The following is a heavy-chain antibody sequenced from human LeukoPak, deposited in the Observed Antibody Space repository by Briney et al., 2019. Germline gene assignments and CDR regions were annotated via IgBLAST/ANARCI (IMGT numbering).Heavy chain of an antibody. J-gene: IGHJ6*02. CDR1: GGSISSSSYY. CDR3: ARDSGLAMVRGVIPYYYYYGMDV. V-gene: IGHV4-39*07. Sequence: PSETLSLTCTVSGGSISSSSYYWGWLRQPPGKGLEWIGIIYYTGSTYYNPSLKSRVTISVDTSKNQFSLKLSSVTAADTAVYYCARDSGLAMVRGVIPYYYYYGMDVWGQGTTVTVSS. CDR2: IYYTGST. D-gene: IGHD3-10*01.